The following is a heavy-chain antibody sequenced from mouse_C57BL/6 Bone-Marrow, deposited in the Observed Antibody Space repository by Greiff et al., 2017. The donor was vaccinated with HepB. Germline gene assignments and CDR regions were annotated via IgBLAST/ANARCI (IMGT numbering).Heavy chain of an antibody. D-gene: IGHD2-3*01. CDR3: TRGWLPSMDY. CDR1: GFTFSNYW. J-gene: IGHJ4*01. Sequence: EVKLMESGGGLVQPGGSMKLSCVASGFTFSNYWMNWVRQSPEKGLAWVAQIRFKSDNYATHSAESVKGRFTISRDDSKSSVYLQMNNLRAEDTGIYYCTRGWLPSMDYWGQGTSATVSS. V-gene: IGHV6-3*01. CDR2: IRFKSDNYAT.